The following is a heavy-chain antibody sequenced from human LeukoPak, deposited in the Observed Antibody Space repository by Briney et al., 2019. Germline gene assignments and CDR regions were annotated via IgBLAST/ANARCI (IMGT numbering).Heavy chain of an antibody. CDR3: AKGTSWMSPYYYMED. D-gene: IGHD1-14*01. CDR1: GFTFSSYS. V-gene: IGHV3-23*01. CDR2: IGSSGST. J-gene: IGHJ6*03. Sequence: GGSLILSCAASGFTFSSYSMNWVRQAPGKGLEWVSAIGSSGSTYHADSAKGRFTISRDNSKSTLYLQMNSLRVEDTAVYYCAKGTSWMSPYYYMEDWGTGTTVTVSS.